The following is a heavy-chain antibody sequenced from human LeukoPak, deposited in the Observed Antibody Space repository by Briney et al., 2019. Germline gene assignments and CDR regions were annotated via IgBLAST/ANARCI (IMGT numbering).Heavy chain of an antibody. D-gene: IGHD1-26*01. V-gene: IGHV3-30-3*01. Sequence: GRSLRLSCAASGFTFSSYAMHWVRQAPGKGLEWVAVISYDGSNKYYADSVKGRFTISRDNSKNTLYLQMNSLRAEDTAVYYCAREHVEGATPFGDYWGQGTLVTVSS. CDR3: AREHVEGATPFGDY. CDR1: GFTFSSYA. J-gene: IGHJ4*02. CDR2: ISYDGSNK.